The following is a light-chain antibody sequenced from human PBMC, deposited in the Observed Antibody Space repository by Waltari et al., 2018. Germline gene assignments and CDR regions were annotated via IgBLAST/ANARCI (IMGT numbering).Light chain of an antibody. CDR3: QSTDSTTTYRV. J-gene: IGLJ1*01. CDR1: ALPKQY. CDR2: KDT. V-gene: IGLV3-25*03. Sequence: SYELTQPPSVSVSPGQTATITWSGDALPKQYAYWYQQKPGQAPVVLIYKDTERPSGIPERFSGSTAGTTVTLTISGVQAEDEADYYCQSTDSTTTYRVFGSGTKVTVL.